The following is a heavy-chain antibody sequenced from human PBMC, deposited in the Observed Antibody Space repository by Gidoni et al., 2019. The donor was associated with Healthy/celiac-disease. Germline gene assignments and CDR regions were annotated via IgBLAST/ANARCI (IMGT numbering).Heavy chain of an antibody. CDR3: ATMGVKLSGGDCSGGICYHVRGYY. J-gene: IGHJ4*02. D-gene: IGHD2-15*01. CDR1: GCTFSSLG. V-gene: IGHV3-30*03. CDR2: LSYYGSHN. Sequence: QVQPVESGGGVVKQGRYLRLSCAASGCTFSSLGIVWVRQAPGKGLVCVAVLSYYGSHNYSADSVNCRFTISSDYSMITLYLQMTCLRAEYTSFYYCATMGVKLSGGDCSGGICYHVRGYYWGQGTLVTVSS.